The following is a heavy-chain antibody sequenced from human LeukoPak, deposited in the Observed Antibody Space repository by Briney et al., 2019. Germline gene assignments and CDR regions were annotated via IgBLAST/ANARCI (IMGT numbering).Heavy chain of an antibody. CDR1: GFPFSSYA. J-gene: IGHJ4*02. CDR3: AKDDNGPNDN. Sequence: PGGSLRLTCAASGFPFSSYALSWVRQAPGQGLEWVSALSASGDTTYYADSVKGRFTISRDNSKNTLYLRMSSLRAEDTALYYCAKDDNGPNDNWGQGTMVTVSS. D-gene: IGHD1-1*01. CDR2: LSASGDTT. V-gene: IGHV3-23*01.